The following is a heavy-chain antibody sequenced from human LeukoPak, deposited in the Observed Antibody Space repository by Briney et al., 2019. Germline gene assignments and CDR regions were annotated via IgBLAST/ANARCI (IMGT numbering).Heavy chain of an antibody. CDR3: AKDRPDILTGSQFDY. Sequence: GGSLRLSCAASGSTFSSYAMSWVRQAPGKGLEWVSAISGSGGSTYYADSVKGRFTISRDNSRNTLYLQMNSLRAEDTAVYYCAKDRPDILTGSQFDYWGQGTLVTVSS. D-gene: IGHD3-9*01. CDR2: ISGSGGST. CDR1: GSTFSSYA. J-gene: IGHJ4*02. V-gene: IGHV3-23*01.